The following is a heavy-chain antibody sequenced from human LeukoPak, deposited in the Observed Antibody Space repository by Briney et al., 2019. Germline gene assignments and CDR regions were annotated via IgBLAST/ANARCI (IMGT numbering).Heavy chain of an antibody. CDR3: ATRGLEPMTFDY. D-gene: IGHD1-1*01. CDR2: IKPSGGST. Sequence: ASVKVSCKASGYTFTSYYMHWVRHAPGQGLEWMGIIKPSGGSTSYAQKFQGRVTMTSDMSTSTVYLELSSLRSEDTAVYYCATRGLEPMTFDYWGQGTLVTVSS. CDR1: GYTFTSYY. J-gene: IGHJ4*02. V-gene: IGHV1-46*01.